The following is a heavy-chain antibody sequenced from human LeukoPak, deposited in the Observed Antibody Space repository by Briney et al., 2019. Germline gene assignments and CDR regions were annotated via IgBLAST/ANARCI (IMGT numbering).Heavy chain of an antibody. Sequence: GASVKVSCTASGYTFSSYGISWVRQAPGQGLEWMGWISAYNGNTNYAQKLPGRVTMTTDTSTSTAYMELRSLRSDDTAVYYCAREGIGWFGELVSRSDMDVWGKGTTVTVSS. V-gene: IGHV1-18*01. CDR2: ISAYNGNT. CDR1: GYTFSSYG. D-gene: IGHD3-10*01. J-gene: IGHJ6*03. CDR3: AREGIGWFGELVSRSDMDV.